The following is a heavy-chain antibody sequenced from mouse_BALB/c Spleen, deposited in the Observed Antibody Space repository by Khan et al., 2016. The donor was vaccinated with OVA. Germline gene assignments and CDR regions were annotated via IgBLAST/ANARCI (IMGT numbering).Heavy chain of an antibody. J-gene: IGHJ1*01. D-gene: IGHD2-1*01. Sequence: EVKLVESGGGLVQPGGSRKLSCAASGFTFSSFGMHWVRQAPKKGLEWVAYMSSGSSTIYYVDTVKGRFTIYRDNPKNTLFLQMSCLRYEDTAMDYCASSGGNFHWYFDVVGAGTSVTVSS. CDR2: MSSGSSTI. CDR1: GFTFSSFG. V-gene: IGHV5-17*02. CDR3: ASSGGNFHWYFDV.